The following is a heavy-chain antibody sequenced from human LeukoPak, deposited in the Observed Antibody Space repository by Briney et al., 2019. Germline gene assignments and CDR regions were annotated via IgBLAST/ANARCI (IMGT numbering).Heavy chain of an antibody. CDR3: ARADRGHFASAY. V-gene: IGHV4-34*01. CDR1: GGSFSGYF. CDR2: IHHSGSP. D-gene: IGHD3-10*01. Sequence: SETLSLTCAVYGGSFSGYFWTWIRQTPGKGLEWIGEIHHSGSPRYNPPLKSRVTITVDTSRNQFSLKLRSVTAADTAVYFCARADRGHFASAYWGQGTLVTVSS. J-gene: IGHJ4*02.